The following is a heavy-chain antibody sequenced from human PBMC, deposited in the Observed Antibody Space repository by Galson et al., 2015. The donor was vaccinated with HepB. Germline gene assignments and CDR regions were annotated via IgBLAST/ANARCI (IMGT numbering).Heavy chain of an antibody. V-gene: IGHV3-30*02. CDR2: IRSDGSNK. Sequence: SLRLSCAASTSAFTTYGMHWVRQAPGKGLEWVTFIRSDGSNKYYADSLKGRFTISRDNSKKTLYLQMNSLRVEDTAVYYCAKEGRGGFDYWGQGTLVTVSS. D-gene: IGHD3-16*01. CDR1: TSAFTTYG. J-gene: IGHJ4*02. CDR3: AKEGRGGFDY.